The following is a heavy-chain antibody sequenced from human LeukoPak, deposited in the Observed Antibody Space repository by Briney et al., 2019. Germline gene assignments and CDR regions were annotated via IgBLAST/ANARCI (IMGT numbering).Heavy chain of an antibody. CDR3: ARGYSSSWYFNWFDP. D-gene: IGHD6-13*01. J-gene: IGHJ5*02. V-gene: IGHV4-59*08. CDR1: GGSISSYY. Sequence: SETLSLTCTVSGGSISSYYWSWIRQPPGKGLEWIGYIYYSGSTYYNPSLKSRVTISVDTSKNQFSLKLSSVTAADTAVYYCARGYSSSWYFNWFDPWGQGTLVTVSS. CDR2: IYYSGST.